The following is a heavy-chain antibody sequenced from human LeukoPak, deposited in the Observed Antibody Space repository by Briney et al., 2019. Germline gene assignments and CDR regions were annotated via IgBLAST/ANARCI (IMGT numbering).Heavy chain of an antibody. J-gene: IGHJ3*02. CDR3: ARATTPNYGSGSYEI. Sequence: GESLKISCKGSGYSFASYWISWVRQMPGEGLEWMGRIDPSDSYTNYSPSFQGHVTISADKSISTAYLQWSSLKASDTAMYYCARATTPNYGSGSYEIWGQGTMVTVSS. D-gene: IGHD3-10*01. CDR2: IDPSDSYT. CDR1: GYSFASYW. V-gene: IGHV5-10-1*01.